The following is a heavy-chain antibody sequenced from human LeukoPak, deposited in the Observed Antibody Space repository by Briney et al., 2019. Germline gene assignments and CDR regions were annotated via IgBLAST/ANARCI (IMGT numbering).Heavy chain of an antibody. J-gene: IGHJ4*02. V-gene: IGHV4-38-2*02. CDR2: IYHSGST. CDR1: GYSISSGYY. Sequence: SETLSLTCTVSGYSISSGYYWGWIRQPPGKGLEWIGSIYHSGSTYYNPSLKSRVTISVDTSKNQFSLKLSSVTAADTAVYYCARDPRALLPFDYWGQGTLVTVSS. CDR3: ARDPRALLPFDY.